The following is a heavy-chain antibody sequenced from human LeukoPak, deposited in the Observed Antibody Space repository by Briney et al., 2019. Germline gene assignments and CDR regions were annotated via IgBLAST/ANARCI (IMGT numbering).Heavy chain of an antibody. CDR3: ARERGYSYGFRLYYYYGMDD. Sequence: GGSLRLSCAASGFTFSSYSMNWVRQAPGKGLEWVSSISSSSRHINYGDSVNGRFTISRDNAKNSLYLQMNSLRAEDTAVYYCARERGYSYGFRLYYYYGMDDWGQGTTVTVSS. V-gene: IGHV3-21*01. D-gene: IGHD5-18*01. J-gene: IGHJ6*02. CDR1: GFTFSSYS. CDR2: ISSSSRHI.